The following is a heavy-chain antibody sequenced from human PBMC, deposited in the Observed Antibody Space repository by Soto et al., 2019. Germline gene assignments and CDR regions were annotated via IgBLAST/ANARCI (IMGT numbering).Heavy chain of an antibody. D-gene: IGHD3-3*01. CDR2: IYYSGST. J-gene: IGHJ4*02. CDR3: ARGGETDFWSGYYFDY. V-gene: IGHV4-59*01. CDR1: GGSISSYY. Sequence: SETLSLTCTVSGGSISSYYWSWIRQPPGKGLEWIGYIYYSGSTNYNPSLKSRVTISVDTSKNQFSLKLSSVTAADTAVYYCARGGETDFWSGYYFDYWGQGTLVTVSS.